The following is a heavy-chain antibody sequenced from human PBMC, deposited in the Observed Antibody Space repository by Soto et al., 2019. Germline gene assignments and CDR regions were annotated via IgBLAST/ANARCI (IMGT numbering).Heavy chain of an antibody. CDR1: GYSFTSYW. CDR3: ARFGYCSGGSCYNYYYYMDV. Sequence: SLKISCKGSGYSFTSYWIGWVRQMPGKGLEWMGIIYPGDSDTRYSPSFQGQVTISADKSISTAYLQWSSLKASDTAMYYCARFGYCSGGSCYNYYYYMDVWGKGTTVTVSS. J-gene: IGHJ6*03. V-gene: IGHV5-51*01. CDR2: IYPGDSDT. D-gene: IGHD2-15*01.